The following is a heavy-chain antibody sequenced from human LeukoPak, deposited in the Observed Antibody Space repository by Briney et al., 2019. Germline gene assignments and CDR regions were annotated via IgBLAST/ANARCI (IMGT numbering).Heavy chain of an antibody. CDR1: GFTFSSYD. D-gene: IGHD6-13*01. CDR3: ARAGSSSSRGYYYYGMDV. V-gene: IGHV3-13*01. Sequence: GGSLRLSCAASGFTFSSYDMHWVRQATGKGLEWVSAIGTAGDTYYPGSVKGRFTISRENAKNSLYLQMNSLRAGDTAVYYCARAGSSSSRGYYYYGMDVWGQGTTVTVSS. J-gene: IGHJ6*02. CDR2: IGTAGDT.